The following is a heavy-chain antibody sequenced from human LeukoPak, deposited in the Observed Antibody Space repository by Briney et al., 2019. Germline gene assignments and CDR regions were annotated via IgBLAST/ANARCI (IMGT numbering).Heavy chain of an antibody. CDR3: AKSGKILGY. D-gene: IGHD2-2*03. CDR2: ISGRGSSI. J-gene: IGHJ4*02. V-gene: IGHV3-23*01. CDR1: GFTFSNYA. Sequence: GGSLRLSCAVSGFTFSNYAMSWVRQAPGKGLEWVSAISGRGSSIYYLDSVKGRFTISRDNAKNSLYPQMNNLRPEDTAVYYCAKSGKILGYWGQGTLVTVSS.